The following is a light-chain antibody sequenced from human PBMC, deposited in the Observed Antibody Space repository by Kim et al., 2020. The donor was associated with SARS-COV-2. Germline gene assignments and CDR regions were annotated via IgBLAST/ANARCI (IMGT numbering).Light chain of an antibody. CDR3: QYANSFPLT. J-gene: IGKJ4*01. Sequence: ASVGDRVTITCRTSQSTVTWLAWYQQKPGEAPRVLIPASSRLESGVPSRFSGSGSGTEFTLTISGLQAEDVATYYCQYANSFPLTFGGGTKVEIK. V-gene: IGKV1D-12*01. CDR2: ASS. CDR1: QSTVTW.